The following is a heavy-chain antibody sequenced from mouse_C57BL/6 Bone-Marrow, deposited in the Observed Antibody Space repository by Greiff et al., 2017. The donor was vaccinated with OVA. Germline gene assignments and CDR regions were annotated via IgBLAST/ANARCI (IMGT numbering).Heavy chain of an antibody. CDR3: ARGSSYLYYFDY. CDR2: INPSTGGT. J-gene: IGHJ2*01. D-gene: IGHD1-1*01. CDR1: GYSFTGYY. Sequence: EVQLQQSGPELVKPGASVKISCKASGYSFTGYYMNWVKQSPEKSLEWIGEINPSTGGTTYNQKFKAKATLTVDKSSSTAYMQLKSLTSDDSAVYYCARGSSYLYYFDYWGQGTTLTVSS. V-gene: IGHV1-42*01.